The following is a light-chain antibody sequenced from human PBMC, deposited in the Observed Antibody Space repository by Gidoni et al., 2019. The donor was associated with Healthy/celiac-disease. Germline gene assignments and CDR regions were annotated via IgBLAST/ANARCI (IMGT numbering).Light chain of an antibody. CDR1: QSVSSY. V-gene: IGKV3-11*01. CDR3: QQRSNSVYT. CDR2: DAS. J-gene: IGKJ2*01. Sequence: EIVLTQSPATLSLSPGERATLSCRASQSVSSYLAWYQQKPGQAPRLLIYDASNRATGIPARFSGSGSGTDFTLTISSLEPEDFAVYYCQQRSNSVYTFGQRPKLEIK.